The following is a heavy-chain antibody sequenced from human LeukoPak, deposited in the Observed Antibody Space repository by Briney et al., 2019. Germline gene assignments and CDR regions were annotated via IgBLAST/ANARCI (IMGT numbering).Heavy chain of an antibody. CDR2: ISAYNGNT. V-gene: IGHV1-18*01. D-gene: IGHD5-24*01. Sequence: ASVKVSCKASGYTFTSYGISWVRQAPGQGLEWMGWISAYNGNTNYAQKLQGRVTMTTDTSTSTAYMELRSLRSDDTAVYYCAKGTLQAYNYHGVDVWGQGTTVTVSS. J-gene: IGHJ6*02. CDR3: AKGTLQAYNYHGVDV. CDR1: GYTFTSYG.